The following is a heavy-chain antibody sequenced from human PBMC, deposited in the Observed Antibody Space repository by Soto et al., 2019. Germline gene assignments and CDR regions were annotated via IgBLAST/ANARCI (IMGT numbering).Heavy chain of an antibody. CDR1: GFAFNTYA. J-gene: IGHJ4*02. V-gene: IGHV3-30-3*01. CDR3: AKVSPMGYFFDF. Sequence: SLSVSWAASGFAFNTYARHWVLQAPGRGLEWVAVISYDGSNKFYADSVKGRFTISRDNSKNTLYLEMNSLRGEDTAVYYCAKVSPMGYFFDFWGQGTLVTVSS. CDR2: ISYDGSNK.